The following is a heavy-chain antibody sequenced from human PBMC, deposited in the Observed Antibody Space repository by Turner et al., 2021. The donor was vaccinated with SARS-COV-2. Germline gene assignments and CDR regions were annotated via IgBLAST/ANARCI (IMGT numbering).Heavy chain of an antibody. Sequence: QVQLVQSGAEVKKPGSSLKVSCTASGGHFKTYGFNWVRQAPGQGLEWMGRIIPVLDMSEYEQKFQGRVTIIADKSTNTAYMELTSLRSEDTATYYCAIEDIMRGNGYGDQTYYFDDWGQGTLVIVSS. CDR2: IIPVLDMS. D-gene: IGHD2-21*01. V-gene: IGHV1-69*04. CDR1: GGHFKTYG. CDR3: AIEDIMRGNGYGDQTYYFDD. J-gene: IGHJ4*02.